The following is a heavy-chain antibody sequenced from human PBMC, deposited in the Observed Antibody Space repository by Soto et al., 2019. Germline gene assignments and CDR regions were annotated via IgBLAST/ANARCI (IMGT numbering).Heavy chain of an antibody. CDR1: GGSISSSNW. D-gene: IGHD3-22*01. Sequence: SETLSLTCAVSGGSISSSNWWSWVRQPPGKGLEWIGEIYHSGSTNYNPSLKSRVTISVDKSKNQFSLKLSSVTAADTAVYYCARDSVTDSSGPNWFDPWGQGTLVTISS. CDR2: IYHSGST. J-gene: IGHJ5*02. V-gene: IGHV4-4*02. CDR3: ARDSVTDSSGPNWFDP.